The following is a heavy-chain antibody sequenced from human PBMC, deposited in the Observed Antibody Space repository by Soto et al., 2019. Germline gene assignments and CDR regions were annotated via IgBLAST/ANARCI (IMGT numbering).Heavy chain of an antibody. CDR3: ARERYSSGSFDY. Sequence: QVQLQESGPGLVKPSQTLSLTRTVSGGSISSGGYYWSWIRQHPGKGLEWIGYIYYSGSTYYNPSLKSRVTISVDTSKNQFSLKLSSVTAADTAVYYCARERYSSGSFDYWGQGTLVTVSS. D-gene: IGHD6-19*01. CDR1: GGSISSGGYY. CDR2: IYYSGST. J-gene: IGHJ4*02. V-gene: IGHV4-31*03.